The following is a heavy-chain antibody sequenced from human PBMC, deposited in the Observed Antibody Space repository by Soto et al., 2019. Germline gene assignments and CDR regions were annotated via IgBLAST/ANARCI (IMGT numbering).Heavy chain of an antibody. V-gene: IGHV4-4*02. Sequence: QVQLQESGPGLVKPSGTLSLTCAVSGGSISSSSWWTWVRQSPGKGLEWIGEIFESGATNYNPSLTSRITMSVDKSKNQFSLNLSSLTAADTAVYFCTTSHAGELNNWGQGTLVTVSS. J-gene: IGHJ4*02. CDR2: IFESGAT. CDR3: TTSHAGELNN. CDR1: GGSISSSSW. D-gene: IGHD1-7*01.